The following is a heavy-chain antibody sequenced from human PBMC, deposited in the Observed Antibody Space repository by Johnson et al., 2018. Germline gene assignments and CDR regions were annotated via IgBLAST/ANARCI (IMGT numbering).Heavy chain of an antibody. J-gene: IGHJ5*02. Sequence: EVQLVESGAEVKKPGESLKISCKGSGYSFTSYWIAWVRQMPGKGLEWMGIIYPGDSDTRYRPSFQGQVTISADKSTSTAYLQWSSRKASDTAMYYCVRRCRMTTSWFDPWGQGTQVTVSS. V-gene: IGHV5-51*01. CDR2: IYPGDSDT. CDR1: GYSFTSYW. D-gene: IGHD4-11*01. CDR3: VRRCRMTTSWFDP.